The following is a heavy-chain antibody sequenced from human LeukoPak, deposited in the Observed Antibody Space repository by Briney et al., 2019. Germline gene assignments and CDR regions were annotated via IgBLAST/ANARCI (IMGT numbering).Heavy chain of an antibody. J-gene: IGHJ4*02. D-gene: IGHD3/OR15-3a*01. CDR3: AKVGIFGLVTYYFDY. V-gene: IGHV3-9*01. CDR2: ISWNSGLI. Sequence: GRSLRLSCAPSGFTFDEYAIRSVRQAPGKCLEWVSGISWNSGLIDYADSVKGRFTISRDNAKNSLYLQMNSLKAEDTAFYYCAKVGIFGLVTYYFDYWGQGTLVTVSS. CDR1: GFTFDEYA.